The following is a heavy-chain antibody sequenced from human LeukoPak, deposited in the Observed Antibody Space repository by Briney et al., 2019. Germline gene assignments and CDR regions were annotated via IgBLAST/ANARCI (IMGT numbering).Heavy chain of an antibody. CDR1: GGTFSSYA. CDR2: INPSGGST. D-gene: IGHD6-13*01. Sequence: ASVKVSCKASGGTFSSYAISWVRQAPGQGLEWMGIINPSGGSTSYAQRFQGRVTMTRDTSTSTVYMELSSLRSEDTAVYYCASPSSSWNYYYGMDVWGKGTTVTVSS. CDR3: ASPSSSWNYYYGMDV. V-gene: IGHV1-46*01. J-gene: IGHJ6*04.